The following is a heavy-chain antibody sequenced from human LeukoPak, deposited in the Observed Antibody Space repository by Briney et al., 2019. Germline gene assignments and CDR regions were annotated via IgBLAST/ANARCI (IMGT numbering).Heavy chain of an antibody. V-gene: IGHV1-58*02. J-gene: IGHJ4*02. CDR1: GFTLTSSA. CDR3: AADMRGQKLVGYFDY. D-gene: IGHD6-13*01. CDR2: MVVGSGNT. Sequence: SVKVSCKASGFTLTSSAMQWVRQARGQRLEWIGWMVVGSGNTNYAQKFQERVTITRDMSTSTAYMELSSLRSEDTAVYYCAADMRGQKLVGYFDYWGPGTLVTVSS.